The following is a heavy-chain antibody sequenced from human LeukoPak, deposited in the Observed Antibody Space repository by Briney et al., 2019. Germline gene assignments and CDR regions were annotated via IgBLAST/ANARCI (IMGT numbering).Heavy chain of an antibody. V-gene: IGHV4-34*01. J-gene: IGHJ4*02. Sequence: SETLSLTCAVYGGSFSGYYWSWIRQPPGKGLEWIGEINHSGSTNYNPSLKSRVTVSVDTSKNQFPLKLSSVTAADTAVYYCARGIRDYDSSGYYFDYWGQGTLVTVSS. CDR2: INHSGST. CDR3: ARGIRDYDSSGYYFDY. D-gene: IGHD3-22*01. CDR1: GGSFSGYY.